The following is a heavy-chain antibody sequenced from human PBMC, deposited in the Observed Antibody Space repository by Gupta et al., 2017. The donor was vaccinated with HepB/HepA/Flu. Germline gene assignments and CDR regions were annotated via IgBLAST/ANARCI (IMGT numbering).Heavy chain of an antibody. CDR2: ISGSGGST. CDR1: GFTFSSSA. Sequence: EVQLLESGGGLVQPGGSLRLSCAASGFTFSSSAMIWVRQAPGKGLEWVSAISGSGGSTYYADSVKGRFTISRDNSKNTLYLQMNSLRAEDTAVYYCAKDVSWNYAYLDYWGQGTLVTVSS. J-gene: IGHJ4*02. D-gene: IGHD1-7*01. CDR3: AKDVSWNYAYLDY. V-gene: IGHV3-23*01.